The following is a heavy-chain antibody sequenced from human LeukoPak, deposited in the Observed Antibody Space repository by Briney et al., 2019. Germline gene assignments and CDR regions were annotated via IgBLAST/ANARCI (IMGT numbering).Heavy chain of an antibody. J-gene: IGHJ4*02. CDR3: ARASSGWYIF. D-gene: IGHD6-19*01. CDR1: GYTFTSYA. V-gene: IGHV1-3*01. CDR2: INAGNGNT. Sequence: ASVKVSCKASGYTFTSYAMHWVRQAPGQRLEWMGWINAGNGNTKYSKKFQGRVTITRDTSASTAYMELSSLRSEDTAVYYCARASSGWYIFWGQGTLVTVSS.